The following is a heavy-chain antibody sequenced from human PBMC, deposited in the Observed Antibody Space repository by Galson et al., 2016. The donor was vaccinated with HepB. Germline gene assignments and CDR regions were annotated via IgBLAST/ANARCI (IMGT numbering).Heavy chain of an antibody. J-gene: IGHJ6*02. CDR3: ARVAYRVDYYYGMDV. Sequence: SLRLSCAASGFTFSSYSMNWVRQAPGKGLEWVSSISSSSSYIYYADSVKGRFTISRDNAKNSLYLQMNSLRAEDTAVYYCARVAYRVDYYYGMDVWGQGTTVTVSS. D-gene: IGHD2-21*01. CDR2: ISSSSSYI. CDR1: GFTFSSYS. V-gene: IGHV3-21*01.